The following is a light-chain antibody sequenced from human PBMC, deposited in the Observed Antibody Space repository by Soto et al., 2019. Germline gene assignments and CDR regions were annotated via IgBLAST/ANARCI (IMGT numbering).Light chain of an antibody. CDR3: QQYGSSGT. V-gene: IGKV3-20*01. J-gene: IGKJ1*01. Sequence: VLTQSAATLSSFPGDRVTLSCRASQSVSDNLAWYQQKPGQAPRLLIYGASNRATGIPDRFSGSGSGTDFTLTISRLEPEDFAVYYCQQYGSSGTFGQVTNV. CDR2: GAS. CDR1: QSVSDN.